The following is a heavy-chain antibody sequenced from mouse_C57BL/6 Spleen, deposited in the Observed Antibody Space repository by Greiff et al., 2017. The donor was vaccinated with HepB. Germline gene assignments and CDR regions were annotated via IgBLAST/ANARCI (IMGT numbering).Heavy chain of an antibody. Sequence: VQLQQSGTELVKPGASVKLSCKASGYTFTSYWMHWVKQRPGQGLEWIGNINPSNGGTNYNEKFKSKATLTVDKSSNTAYMQLSSLTSEDSAVYYCARSGAKKGAMDYWGQGTSVTVSS. D-gene: IGHD3-1*01. CDR2: INPSNGGT. J-gene: IGHJ4*01. CDR1: GYTFTSYW. V-gene: IGHV1-53*01. CDR3: ARSGAKKGAMDY.